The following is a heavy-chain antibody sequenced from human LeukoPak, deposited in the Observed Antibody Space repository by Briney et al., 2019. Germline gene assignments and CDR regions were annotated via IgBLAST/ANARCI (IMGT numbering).Heavy chain of an antibody. CDR1: GFTFSSYA. Sequence: GGSLRLSCAASGFTFSSYAMHWVRQAPGKGLEWVAVISYDGSNKYYADSVKGRFTISRDNSKNTLYLQMNSLRAEDTAVYYCARDRSDYYDYWGQGTLVTVSS. CDR3: ARDRSDYYDY. CDR2: ISYDGSNK. J-gene: IGHJ4*02. V-gene: IGHV3-30-3*01. D-gene: IGHD3-3*01.